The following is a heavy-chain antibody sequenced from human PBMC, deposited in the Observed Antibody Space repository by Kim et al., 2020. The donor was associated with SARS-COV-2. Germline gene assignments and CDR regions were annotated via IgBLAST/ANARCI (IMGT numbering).Heavy chain of an antibody. Sequence: SETLSLTCAVYGGSFSGYYWSWIRQPPGKGLEWIGEINHSGSTNYNPSLKSRVTISVDTSKNQFSLKLSSVTAADTAVYYCARVNIVVVAADYWGQGTLVTVSS. J-gene: IGHJ4*02. CDR2: INHSGST. D-gene: IGHD2-15*01. CDR3: ARVNIVVVAADY. V-gene: IGHV4-34*01. CDR1: GGSFSGYY.